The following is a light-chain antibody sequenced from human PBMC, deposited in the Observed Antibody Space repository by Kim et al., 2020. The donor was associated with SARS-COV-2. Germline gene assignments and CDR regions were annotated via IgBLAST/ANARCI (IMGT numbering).Light chain of an antibody. CDR3: QAWDSSTVV. Sequence: SYELTQPPSVSVSPGQTVSITCSGDKLGDEYACWYQQKPGQSPVLVIYQDNKRPSGIPERFSGSNSGNTATLTISGTQAMDEADYYCQAWDSSTVVFGGGTKVTVL. J-gene: IGLJ3*02. CDR2: QDN. V-gene: IGLV3-1*01. CDR1: KLGDEY.